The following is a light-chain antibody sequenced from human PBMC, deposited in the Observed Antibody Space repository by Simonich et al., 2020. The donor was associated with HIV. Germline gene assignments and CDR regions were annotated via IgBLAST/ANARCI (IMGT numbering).Light chain of an antibody. V-gene: IGLV2-14*01. CDR2: DVS. J-gene: IGLJ3*02. Sequence: QSALTQPVSVSGSPGQSITISCTGTSSDVGGYNYVSWYQQHPGKAPKLMIYDVSKRPSGVSKRFSGSKSGNTASLTISGLQAEDEADYYCSSYTSSSTWVFGGGTKLTVL. CDR3: SSYTSSSTWV. CDR1: SSDVGGYNY.